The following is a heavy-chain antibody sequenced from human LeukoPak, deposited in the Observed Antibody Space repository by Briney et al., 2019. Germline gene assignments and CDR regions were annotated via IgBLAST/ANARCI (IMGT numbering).Heavy chain of an antibody. Sequence: ASVKVSCKTSGYSFTDYYMHWVRQAPGQGLEWMGWINPNSGGTNYAQKFQGRVTMTRDTSISTAYMELSRLRSDDTAVYYCASLVGYGDYGGNFDYWGQGTLVTVSS. CDR3: ASLVGYGDYGGNFDY. CDR2: INPNSGGT. V-gene: IGHV1-2*02. J-gene: IGHJ4*02. D-gene: IGHD4-17*01. CDR1: GYSFTDYY.